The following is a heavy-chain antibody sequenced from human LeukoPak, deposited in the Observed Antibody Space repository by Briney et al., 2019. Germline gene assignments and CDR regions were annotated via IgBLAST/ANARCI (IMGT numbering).Heavy chain of an antibody. CDR1: GFTFSSYA. Sequence: GRSLRLSCAASGFTFSSYAMHWVRQAPGKGLEWVAVISYDGSNKYYADSVKGRFTISGDNSKNTLYLQMNSLRAEDTAVYYCARAFTRLYCSSTSCEPNWNWFDPWGQGTLVTVSS. J-gene: IGHJ5*02. V-gene: IGHV3-30-3*01. CDR2: ISYDGSNK. CDR3: ARAFTRLYCSSTSCEPNWNWFDP. D-gene: IGHD2-2*01.